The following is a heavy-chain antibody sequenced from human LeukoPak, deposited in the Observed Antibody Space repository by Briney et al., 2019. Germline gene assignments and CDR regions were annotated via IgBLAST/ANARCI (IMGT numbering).Heavy chain of an antibody. Sequence: YPSETLSLTCTVSGGSISSYYWGWIRQPPGKGLEWIGSIYYSGSTYYNPSFKSRVTISVDTSKNQFSLKLSSVTAADTAVYYCARRDSNSIRFDPWGQGTLVTVSS. V-gene: IGHV4-39*01. CDR1: GGSISSYY. CDR2: IYYSGST. D-gene: IGHD4-11*01. CDR3: ARRDSNSIRFDP. J-gene: IGHJ5*02.